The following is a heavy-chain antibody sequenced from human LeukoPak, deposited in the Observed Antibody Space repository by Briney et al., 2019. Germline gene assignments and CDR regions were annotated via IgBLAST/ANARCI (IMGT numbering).Heavy chain of an antibody. CDR1: GFTFSDYY. Sequence: GGSLRLSCAASGFTFSDYYMSWIRQAPGKGLEWVSSISSSGSTIYYADSVKGRFTISRDNAKNSLYLQMNSLRAEDTALYYCARSDSSGFGAFDIRGQGTMVTVSS. D-gene: IGHD3-22*01. V-gene: IGHV3-11*01. CDR2: ISSSGSTI. CDR3: ARSDSSGFGAFDI. J-gene: IGHJ3*02.